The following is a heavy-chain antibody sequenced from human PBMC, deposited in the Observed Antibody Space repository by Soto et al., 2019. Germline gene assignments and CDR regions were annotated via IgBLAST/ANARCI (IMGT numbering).Heavy chain of an antibody. V-gene: IGHV1-69*05. J-gene: IGHJ4*02. CDR1: GGTFSRYA. CDR3: ARAYTAMVTFVDY. CDR2: ISPMYGTA. Sequence: SVKVSCKASGGTFSRYAFSWVRQAPGQGPEWMGGISPMYGTANYAQKFQGRVTMTRDASISTAYMELSRLRSDDTAVYYCARAYTAMVTFVDYWGQGTLVTVSS. D-gene: IGHD5-18*01.